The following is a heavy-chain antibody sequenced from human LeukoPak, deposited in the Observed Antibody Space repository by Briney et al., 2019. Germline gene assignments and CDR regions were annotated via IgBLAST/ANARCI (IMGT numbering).Heavy chain of an antibody. J-gene: IGHJ5*02. CDR1: GFTFSHAW. D-gene: IGHD3-10*01. Sequence: PGGSLRLSCAASGFTFSHAWMSWVRQAPGKGLELVARIKNKPDGGTSDYTAPVKGRFTISRDDSKSTLYLQMNSLKTEDTAVYYCTVVNYGSGSYPVGSWGQGTLVTVSS. CDR3: TVVNYGSGSYPVGS. CDR2: IKNKPDGGTS. V-gene: IGHV3-15*01.